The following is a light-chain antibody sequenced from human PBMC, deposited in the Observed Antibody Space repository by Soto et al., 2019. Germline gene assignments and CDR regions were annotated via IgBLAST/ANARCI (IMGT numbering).Light chain of an antibody. CDR3: ASFRSGTILV. CDR1: RSDIGDSNF. Sequence: QSVLTQPASVSGSPGQSVTISCTGPRSDIGDSNFISWYQQSPGKAPRLLIYEVNNRPSGVSRRLSGSKAGNPASLTISGLLGDDEADYFCASFRSGTILVFGSGTKVTVL. CDR2: EVN. J-gene: IGLJ1*01. V-gene: IGLV2-14*01.